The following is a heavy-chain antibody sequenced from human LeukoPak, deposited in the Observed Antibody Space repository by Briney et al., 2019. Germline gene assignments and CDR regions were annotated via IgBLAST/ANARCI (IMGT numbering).Heavy chain of an antibody. CDR3: ALLGYSYGAYYFDY. J-gene: IGHJ4*02. CDR1: GFTFSSYW. V-gene: IGHV3-7*01. Sequence: GGSLRLSCAASGFTFSSYWMNWVRQAPGKGLEWVASIKQDGNEKYYVDSVKGRFTISRDNAKNSLYLQMNSLRAEDTAVYYCALLGYSYGAYYFDYWGQGTLVTVSS. CDR2: IKQDGNEK. D-gene: IGHD5-18*01.